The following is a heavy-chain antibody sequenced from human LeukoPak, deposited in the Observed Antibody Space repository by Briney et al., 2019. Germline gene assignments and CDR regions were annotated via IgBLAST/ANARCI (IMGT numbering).Heavy chain of an antibody. D-gene: IGHD2-15*01. CDR2: TRTDGSDK. V-gene: IGHV3-30*02. CDR1: GFTFSRFG. Sequence: GGSLRLSCAGSGFTFSRFGMHWVRQAPGKGLEWMTFTRTDGSDKYYADSVKGRFTISRDNSKNTLFLQMNSLRAEDTAVYYCAKDGDDCIDFWGQGTLVTVSS. J-gene: IGHJ4*02. CDR3: AKDGDDCIDF.